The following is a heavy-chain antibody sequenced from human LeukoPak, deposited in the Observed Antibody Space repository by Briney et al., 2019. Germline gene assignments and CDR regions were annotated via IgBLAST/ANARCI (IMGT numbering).Heavy chain of an antibody. V-gene: IGHV4-34*01. CDR1: GGSSSGYY. CDR3: ARGRIAARPRWFDP. D-gene: IGHD6-6*01. CDR2: INHSGST. J-gene: IGHJ5*02. Sequence: PSETLSLTCAVYGGSSSGYYWSWIRQPPGKGLEWIGEINHSGSTNYNPSLKSRVTISVDTSKNQFSLKLSSVTAADTAVYYCARGRIAARPRWFDPWGQGTLVTVSS.